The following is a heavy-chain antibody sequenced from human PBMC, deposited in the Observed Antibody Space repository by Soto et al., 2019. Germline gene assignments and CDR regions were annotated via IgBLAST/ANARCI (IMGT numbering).Heavy chain of an antibody. CDR2: IYYSGST. D-gene: IGHD3-16*01. CDR3: ASARGVLGEFPY. J-gene: IGHJ4*02. CDR1: GGSISSSSYY. V-gene: IGHV4-39*01. Sequence: SETLSLTCTVSGGSISSSSYYWGWIRQPPGKGLEWIGSIYYSGSTYYNPSLKSRVTISVDTSKNQFSLKLSSVTAAGTAVYYCASARGVLGEFPYWGQGTLVTVSS.